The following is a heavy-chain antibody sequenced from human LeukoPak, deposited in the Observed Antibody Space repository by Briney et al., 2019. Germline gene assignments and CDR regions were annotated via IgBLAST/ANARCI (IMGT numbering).Heavy chain of an antibody. CDR3: ARDRYCSSTSCLYYFDY. CDR1: GYTFTSYY. J-gene: IGHJ4*02. V-gene: IGHV1-46*01. D-gene: IGHD2-2*01. CDR2: INPSGGST. Sequence: VASVKVSCKASGYTFTSYYMHWVRQAPGQGLEWMGIINPSGGSTSYAQKFQGRVTMTRDTSTSTAYMELSSLRSEDTAVYYCARDRYCSSTSCLYYFDYWGQGTLVTVSS.